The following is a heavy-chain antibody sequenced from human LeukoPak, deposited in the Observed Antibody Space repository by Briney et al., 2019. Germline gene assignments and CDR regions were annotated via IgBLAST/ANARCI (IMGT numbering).Heavy chain of an antibody. CDR2: IYHGGNT. J-gene: IGHJ4*02. D-gene: IGHD6-19*01. CDR3: ARVDSGWYRYDY. V-gene: IGHV4-38-2*02. CDR1: GYSISSGYY. Sequence: SETLPLTCTVSGYSISSGYYWGWIRQPPGKGLEWIGSIYHGGNTYYNPSLKTRVTISVDTSKNQFSLRLSSVTAADSAVYYCARVDSGWYRYDYWGQGTLVTVSS.